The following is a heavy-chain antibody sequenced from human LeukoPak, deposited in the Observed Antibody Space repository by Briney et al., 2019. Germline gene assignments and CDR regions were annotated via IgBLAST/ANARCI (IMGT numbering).Heavy chain of an antibody. V-gene: IGHV3-7*01. Sequence: PGGSLRLSCATSGFIFGTFWMTWVRQAPGGALEWVANIKEDGSERFCVDSVEGRFTISRDNVKNSLDLHMNTLRVEDTAIYYCARGGRTGALDFWGQGAMVTVSS. CDR2: IKEDGSER. CDR1: GFIFGTFW. D-gene: IGHD3-16*01. CDR3: ARGGRTGALDF. J-gene: IGHJ3*01.